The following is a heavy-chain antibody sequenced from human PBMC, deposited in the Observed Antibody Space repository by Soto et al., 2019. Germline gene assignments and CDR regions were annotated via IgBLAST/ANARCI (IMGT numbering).Heavy chain of an antibody. J-gene: IGHJ4*02. D-gene: IGHD4-4*01. CDR2: IKQDGSEK. V-gene: IGHV3-7*01. CDR3: EKDPEGGYSNDPGYYFDY. Sequence: PGGSLRLSCAASGFTFSSYWMSWVRQAPGKGLEWVANIKQDGSEKYYVDSVKGRFTISRDNAKNSLYLQMNSLRAEDTAVYYCEKDPEGGYSNDPGYYFDYWGQGTLVTV. CDR1: GFTFSSYW.